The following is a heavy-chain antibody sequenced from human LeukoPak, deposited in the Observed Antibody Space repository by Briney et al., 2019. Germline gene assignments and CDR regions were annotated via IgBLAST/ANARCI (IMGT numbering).Heavy chain of an antibody. D-gene: IGHD6-6*01. CDR3: AKDDARIGSSSSWFDP. CDR1: GFTFSSYA. V-gene: IGHV3-23*01. Sequence: GGSLRLSWAASGFTFSSYAMSWVRQAPGKGLEWVSAISGSGGSTYYADSVKGRFTISRDNSKNTLYLQMNSLRAEDTAVYYCAKDDARIGSSSSWFDPWGQGTLVTVSS. J-gene: IGHJ5*02. CDR2: ISGSGGST.